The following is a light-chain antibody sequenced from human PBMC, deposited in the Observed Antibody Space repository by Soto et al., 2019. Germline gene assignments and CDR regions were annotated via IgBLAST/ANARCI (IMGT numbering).Light chain of an antibody. Sequence: VMTQSPLSLSVTLGQPASISCRSGQRLVYSDGNTYLNWFHQRPGQSPRRLIYKVCNRDSGVPDRFSGSGSGTDFTLKISRVEAEDVGVYYCMQNNHFGQGTKLEIK. CDR1: QRLVYSDGNTY. CDR3: MQNNH. V-gene: IGKV2-30*01. CDR2: KVC. J-gene: IGKJ2*01.